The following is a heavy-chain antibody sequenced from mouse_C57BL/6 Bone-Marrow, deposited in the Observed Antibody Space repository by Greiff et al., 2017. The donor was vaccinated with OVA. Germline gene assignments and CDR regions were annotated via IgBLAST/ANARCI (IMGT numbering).Heavy chain of an antibody. V-gene: IGHV1-26*01. CDR3: TPSLITTVVAKGWYFDV. D-gene: IGHD1-1*01. CDR2: INPNNGGT. CDR1: GYTFTDYY. Sequence: VQLQQSGPELVKPGASVKISCKASGYTFTDYYMNWVKQSHGKSLEWIGDINPNNGGTSYNQKFKGKATLTVDKSSSTAYMELRSLTSEDSAVYYCTPSLITTVVAKGWYFDVWGTGTTVTVSS. J-gene: IGHJ1*03.